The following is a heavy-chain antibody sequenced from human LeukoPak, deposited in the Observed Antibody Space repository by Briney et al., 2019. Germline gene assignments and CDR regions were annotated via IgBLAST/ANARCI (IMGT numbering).Heavy chain of an antibody. J-gene: IGHJ3*02. V-gene: IGHV4-31*03. CDR1: GGSISSGGYD. CDR3: ARDRIAAAGTGDAFDI. Sequence: SQTLSLTCTVSGGSISSGGYDWSWIRQHPGKGLEWIGYIYYSGSTYYNPSLKSRVTISVDTSKNQFSLKLSSVTAADTAVYYCARDRIAAAGTGDAFDIWGQGTMVTVSS. CDR2: IYYSGST. D-gene: IGHD6-13*01.